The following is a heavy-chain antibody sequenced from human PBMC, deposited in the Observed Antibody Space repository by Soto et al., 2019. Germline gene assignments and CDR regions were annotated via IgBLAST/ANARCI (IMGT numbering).Heavy chain of an antibody. CDR3: ARVKAVGLERRYYDSSGSPPYYYYGMDV. CDR1: GGTFSSYT. Sequence: SVKVSYKASGGTFSSYTISWVRQAPGQGLEWMGRIIPILGIANYAQKFQGRVTITADKSTSTAYMELSSLRSEDTAVYYCARVKAVGLERRYYDSSGSPPYYYYGMDVWGQ. J-gene: IGHJ6*02. V-gene: IGHV1-69*02. CDR2: IIPILGIA. D-gene: IGHD3-22*01.